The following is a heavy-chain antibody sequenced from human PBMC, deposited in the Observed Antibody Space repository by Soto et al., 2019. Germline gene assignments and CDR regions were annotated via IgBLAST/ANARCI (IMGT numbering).Heavy chain of an antibody. CDR3: TLVRVAASALDH. D-gene: IGHD3-10*02. Sequence: QVQLVESGGGVVQPGRSLRLSCVGSGFIFSSNGMHWVRQAPGKGLEWVAFMSYDGSNTFYADSVKGRFTISRDNSKNSLLLNMGHLRAEDTAMYDCTLVRVAASALDHWGQGTLVTVSS. CDR1: GFIFSSNG. V-gene: IGHV3-30*03. CDR2: MSYDGSNT. J-gene: IGHJ4*02.